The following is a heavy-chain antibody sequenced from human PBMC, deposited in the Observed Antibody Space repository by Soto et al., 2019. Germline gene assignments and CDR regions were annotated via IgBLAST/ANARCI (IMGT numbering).Heavy chain of an antibody. CDR3: ATREVPAARAYYYYCYMDV. CDR2: FDPEDGET. CDR1: GYTLTELS. J-gene: IGHJ6*03. D-gene: IGHD2-2*01. V-gene: IGHV1-24*01. Sequence: QVQLVQSGAEVKKPAASVKVSCKVSGYTLTELSMHWVRQAPGKGLEWMGGFDPEDGETIYAQKFQGRVTMTEDTSTDTASMELSSLRSEDTAVYYCATREVPAARAYYYYCYMDVWGKGPTVTVSS.